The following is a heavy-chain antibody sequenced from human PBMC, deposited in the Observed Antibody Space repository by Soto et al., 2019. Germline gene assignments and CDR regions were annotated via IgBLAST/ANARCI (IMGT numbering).Heavy chain of an antibody. CDR2: IYYSSKT. Sequence: SETLSLTCSLSGASITSTTYFLAWILQPPGKGLEWVASIYYSSKTHYNQSLKSRTTISVDRPRNQFSLKVSSVPAADTAVYYCAKNLSSTGRFEYWGQGTAVHVXS. V-gene: IGHV4-39*01. J-gene: IGHJ4*02. D-gene: IGHD2-2*01. CDR3: AKNLSSTGRFEY. CDR1: GASITSTTYF.